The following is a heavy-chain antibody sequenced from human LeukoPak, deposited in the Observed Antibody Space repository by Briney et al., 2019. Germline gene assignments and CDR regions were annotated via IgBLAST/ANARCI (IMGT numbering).Heavy chain of an antibody. CDR3: ARLVAAAGTAYYYYGMDV. D-gene: IGHD6-13*01. J-gene: IGHJ6*02. CDR2: IYYSGST. Sequence: SETLSLTCTVSGGSISSYYWSWIRQPPGKGLEWIGYIYYSGSTNYNPSLKSRVIISVDTSKNQFSLKLSSVTAADTAVYYCARLVAAAGTAYYYYGMDVWGQGTTVTVSS. V-gene: IGHV4-59*08. CDR1: GGSISSYY.